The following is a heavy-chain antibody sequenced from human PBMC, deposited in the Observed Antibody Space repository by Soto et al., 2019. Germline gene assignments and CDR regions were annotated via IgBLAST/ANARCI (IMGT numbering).Heavy chain of an antibody. CDR1: GYTLTELS. D-gene: IGHD3-3*01. CDR2: SDPEDGET. J-gene: IGHJ6*02. Sequence: ASVKVSCKVSGYTLTELSMHWVRQAPGKGLEWMGGSDPEDGETIYAQKFQGRVTMTEDTSTDTAYMELSSLRSEDTAVYYCATHTPWVTIFGVVITYYYYGMDVWGQGTTVTVSS. CDR3: ATHTPWVTIFGVVITYYYYGMDV. V-gene: IGHV1-24*01.